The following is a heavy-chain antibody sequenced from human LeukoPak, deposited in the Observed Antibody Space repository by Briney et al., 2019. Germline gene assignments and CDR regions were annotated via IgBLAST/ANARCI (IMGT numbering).Heavy chain of an antibody. V-gene: IGHV4-31*02. Sequence: SETLSLTCTVSGGSISNGDYYWSWIRQHPGKGLEWIGYIYYSGSTYYNPSLETRVSLSVDTPKSQFSLKVSSVTAADTAVYYCARDFNSGYGPFDSWGQGTLVTASS. CDR2: IYYSGST. CDR1: GGSISNGDYY. J-gene: IGHJ4*02. CDR3: ARDFNSGYGPFDS. D-gene: IGHD5-12*01.